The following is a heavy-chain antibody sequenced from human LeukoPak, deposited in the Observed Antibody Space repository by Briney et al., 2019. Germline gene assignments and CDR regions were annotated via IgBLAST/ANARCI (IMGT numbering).Heavy chain of an antibody. CDR2: INPNSGGT. Sequence: ASVKVSCKASGYTFTGYYMHWVRQAPGQGLEWMGWINPNSGGTNYAQKFQGRVTMTRDTSISTAYMELSRLRSDDTAVYYCARDRWVYNWFDSWGQGTLVTVSS. D-gene: IGHD5-24*01. J-gene: IGHJ5*01. V-gene: IGHV1-2*02. CDR3: ARDRWVYNWFDS. CDR1: GYTFTGYY.